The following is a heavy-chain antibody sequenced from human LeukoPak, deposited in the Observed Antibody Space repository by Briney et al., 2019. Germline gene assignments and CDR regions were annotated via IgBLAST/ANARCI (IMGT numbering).Heavy chain of an antibody. J-gene: IGHJ5*02. CDR3: AREADCSGGSCRYNWFDP. D-gene: IGHD2-15*01. Sequence: SVTVSCKASGGTFSSYAIRWVRQAPGQGLEWMGGIIPIFGTANYAQTFQGRVTITADESTSTAYMELSSLRSEDTAVYYCAREADCSGGSCRYNWFDPWGQGTLVTVSS. CDR2: IIPIFGTA. V-gene: IGHV1-69*01. CDR1: GGTFSSYA.